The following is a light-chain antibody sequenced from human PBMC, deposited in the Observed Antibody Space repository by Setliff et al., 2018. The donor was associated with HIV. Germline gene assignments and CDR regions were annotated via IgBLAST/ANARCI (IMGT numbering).Light chain of an antibody. CDR1: SGSVSSSYY. CDR2: STN. Sequence: QTVVTQEPSFAVSPGGTVTLTCGLSSGSVSSSYYPSWYQQTPGQAPRTLIYSTNTRSSGVPVRFSGSILGNKAALTITGAQADDESDYYCVLYMGSGISVFGGGTKVTVL. CDR3: VLYMGSGISV. V-gene: IGLV8-61*01. J-gene: IGLJ2*01.